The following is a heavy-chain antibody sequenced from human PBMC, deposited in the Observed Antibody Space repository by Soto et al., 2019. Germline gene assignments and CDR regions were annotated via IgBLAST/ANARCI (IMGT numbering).Heavy chain of an antibody. J-gene: IGHJ4*02. CDR2: IKGNTDDT. CDR3: AKTGPVTARIRFDY. CDR1: GFTFSSYT. V-gene: IGHV3-23*01. Sequence: EVKLLESGGGLVQPGGSLRLSCAGSGFTFSSYTMAWVRQAPGKGLEWISGIKGNTDDTYYADSVKGRFSISRDSSRNTLYLDMNSLRADDTAVYYCAKTGPVTARIRFDYWGQGALVTVSS. D-gene: IGHD2-21*02.